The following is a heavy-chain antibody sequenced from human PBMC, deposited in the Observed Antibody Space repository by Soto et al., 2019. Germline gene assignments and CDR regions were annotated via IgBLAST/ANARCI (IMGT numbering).Heavy chain of an antibody. J-gene: IGHJ5*02. CDR3: GRYCTNTKCRGGYYLDL. CDR1: GDSFTNYA. V-gene: IGHV1-69*01. D-gene: IGHD2-8*01. Sequence: QVLLVQSGAEMKQPGSSVSVSCRASGDSFTNYAFTWVRQAPGQGPEWLGGIILALGTPHYSQRFQCRLTITADESSSTVYMELGRLRLDDTAVYYCGRYCTNTKCRGGYYLDLWGQGTLLTVSS. CDR2: IILALGTP.